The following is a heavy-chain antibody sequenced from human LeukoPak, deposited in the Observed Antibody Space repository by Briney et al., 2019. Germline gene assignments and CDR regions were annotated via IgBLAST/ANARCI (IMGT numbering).Heavy chain of an antibody. J-gene: IGHJ3*02. Sequence: PSETLSLTCTVSGGSISSYYWSWLRQPAGKGLEWIGRIYTSGSTNYNPSLKSRVTMSVDTSKNQFSLKLSSVTAADTAVYYCARDCGGDCYHPRPSDAFDIWGQGTMVTVSS. CDR1: GGSISSYY. D-gene: IGHD2-21*02. CDR3: ARDCGGDCYHPRPSDAFDI. V-gene: IGHV4-4*07. CDR2: IYTSGST.